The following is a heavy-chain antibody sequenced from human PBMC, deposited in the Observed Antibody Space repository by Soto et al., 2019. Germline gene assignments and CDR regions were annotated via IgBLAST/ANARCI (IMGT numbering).Heavy chain of an antibody. J-gene: IGHJ5*02. CDR1: GDTFSSSA. V-gene: IGHV1-69*01. D-gene: IGHD3-3*01. Sequence: QVQLVQSGAEVKKPGSSVTVSCKASGDTFSSSAINWVRQAPGQGLEWMGGIIPLFAKADYSQKFQDRVTITADDSTSTAYMELSRLRSDDTAVYCCATVLERRRSFTRAFEPWGQGTLVTVSS. CDR2: IIPLFAKA. CDR3: ATVLERRRSFTRAFEP.